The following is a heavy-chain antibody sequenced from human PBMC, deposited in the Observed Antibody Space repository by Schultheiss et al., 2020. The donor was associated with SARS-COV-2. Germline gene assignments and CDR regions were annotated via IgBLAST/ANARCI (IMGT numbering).Heavy chain of an antibody. Sequence: SETLSLTCAVSGYSISSSNWWGWIRQPPGKGLEWIGYIYYSGSTNYNPSLKSRVTISVDTSKNQLSLKLSFVTAADTAVYYCARDRPGSGSYGYGMDVWGQGTTVTVSS. J-gene: IGHJ6*02. CDR3: ARDRPGSGSYGYGMDV. D-gene: IGHD3-10*01. V-gene: IGHV4-28*03. CDR2: IYYSGST. CDR1: GYSISSSNW.